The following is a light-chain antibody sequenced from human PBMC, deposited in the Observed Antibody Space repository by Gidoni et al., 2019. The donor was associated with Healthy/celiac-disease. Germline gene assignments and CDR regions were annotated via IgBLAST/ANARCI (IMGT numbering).Light chain of an antibody. CDR1: QSLLHSNGYDY. CDR2: LGS. CDR3: MQALQTPIT. Sequence: DVVMTQSPLSLPVTPGEPASISCRSSQSLLHSNGYDYLDWYLQKPGQSPQLLIYLGSNRASGVPDRFSGSGSGTDFTLKISRVEAEDVGIYYCMQALQTPITFGQGTRPDIK. V-gene: IGKV2-28*01. J-gene: IGKJ5*01.